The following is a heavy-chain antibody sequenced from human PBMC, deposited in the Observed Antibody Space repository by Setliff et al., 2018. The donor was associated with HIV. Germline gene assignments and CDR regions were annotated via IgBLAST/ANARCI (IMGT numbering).Heavy chain of an antibody. D-gene: IGHD2-15*01. Sequence: SETLSLTCTVSGGSISSSSYYWGWIRQPPGKGLEWIGSIYYSGSTYYNPSLKSRATISVDTSKNQFSLKLNSVTAADTAMYYCARHPPYCSGGSCYRGRGYYFDYWGQGTLVTVSS. J-gene: IGHJ4*02. CDR1: GGSISSSSYY. CDR3: ARHPPYCSGGSCYRGRGYYFDY. V-gene: IGHV4-39*01. CDR2: IYYSGST.